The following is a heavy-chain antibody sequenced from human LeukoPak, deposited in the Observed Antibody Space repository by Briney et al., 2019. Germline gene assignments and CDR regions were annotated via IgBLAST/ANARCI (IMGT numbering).Heavy chain of an antibody. CDR1: GGSISSSSYY. CDR2: IYYSGST. Sequence: SETLSLTCTVSGGSISSSSYYWGWIRQPPGKGLEWIGSIYYSGSTYYNPSLKSRVTISVDTSKNQFSLKLSSVTAADTAVYYCARLDYYGSGSYRYYYFDYWGQGTLVTVSS. CDR3: ARLDYYGSGSYRYYYFDY. D-gene: IGHD3-10*01. V-gene: IGHV4-39*07. J-gene: IGHJ4*02.